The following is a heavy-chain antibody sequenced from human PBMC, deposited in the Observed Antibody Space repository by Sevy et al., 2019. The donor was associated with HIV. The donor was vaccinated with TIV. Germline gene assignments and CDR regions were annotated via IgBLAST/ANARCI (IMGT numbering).Heavy chain of an antibody. CDR2: ISAYNGNT. J-gene: IGHJ5*02. CDR3: ARDRTTGGYSSSWYDWFDP. Sequence: ASVKVSCKASGYTFTSYGISWVRQAPGQGLEWMGWISAYNGNTNYAQKLQGRVTMTTDTSTSTAYMELRSLRSDDTAVYYGARDRTTGGYSSSWYDWFDPWGQGTLVTVSS. D-gene: IGHD6-13*01. V-gene: IGHV1-18*01. CDR1: GYTFTSYG.